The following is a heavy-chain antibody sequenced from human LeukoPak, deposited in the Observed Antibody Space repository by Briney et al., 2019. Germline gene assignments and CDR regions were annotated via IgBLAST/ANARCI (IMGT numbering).Heavy chain of an antibody. V-gene: IGHV3-30*18. CDR1: GFTFSSYV. CDR3: AKDSGYSYGELDY. Sequence: PGGSLRLSCAASGFTFSSYVMHWVRQAPGKGLEWVAVISYDGSNKYYADSVKGRFTISRDNSKNTLYLQMNSLRAEDTAVYYCAKDSGYSYGELDYWGQGTLVTVSS. J-gene: IGHJ4*02. D-gene: IGHD5-18*01. CDR2: ISYDGSNK.